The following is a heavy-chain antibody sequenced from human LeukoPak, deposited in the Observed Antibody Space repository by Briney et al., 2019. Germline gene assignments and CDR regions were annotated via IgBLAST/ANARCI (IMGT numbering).Heavy chain of an antibody. D-gene: IGHD3-22*01. J-gene: IGHJ4*02. CDR3: ARDSEYYYDSSGFDY. V-gene: IGHV4-59*01. CDR2: IYYSGST. CDR1: GGSITSYY. Sequence: SETLSLTCTVSGGSITSYYWSWIRQPPGKGLEWIGYIYYSGSTNYNPSLKSRVTLSVDTSKNQFSLKLTSVTAADTAVYYCARDSEYYYDSSGFDYWGQGTLVTVSS.